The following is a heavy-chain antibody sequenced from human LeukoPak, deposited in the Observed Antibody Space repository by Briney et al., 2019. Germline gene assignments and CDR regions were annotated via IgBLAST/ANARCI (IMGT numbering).Heavy chain of an antibody. J-gene: IGHJ3*02. D-gene: IGHD4-17*01. CDR1: GGSFSGYY. V-gene: IGHV4-34*01. CDR2: IHYTGRA. Sequence: PSEILSLTCAVYGGSFSGYYWSWIRQPPGKGLECIASIHYTGRAYYNPSLKSRVTISADTSKNHFSLKLSSVTAADTAVYYCARHFDNGDYKKTFDIWGQGTMVTVSS. CDR3: ARHFDNGDYKKTFDI.